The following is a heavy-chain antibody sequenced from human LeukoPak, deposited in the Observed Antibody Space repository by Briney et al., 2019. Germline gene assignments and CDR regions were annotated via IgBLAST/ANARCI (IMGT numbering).Heavy chain of an antibody. CDR1: GGSISSYY. D-gene: IGHD5-12*01. V-gene: IGHV4-59*12. Sequence: SETLSLTCTVSGGSISSYYWSWIRQPPGKGLEWIGYIYYSGSTNYNPSLKSRVTISVDKSKNQFSLKLSSVTAADTAVYYCARAGPYSGYDFDYWGQGTLVTVSS. CDR2: IYYSGST. J-gene: IGHJ4*02. CDR3: ARAGPYSGYDFDY.